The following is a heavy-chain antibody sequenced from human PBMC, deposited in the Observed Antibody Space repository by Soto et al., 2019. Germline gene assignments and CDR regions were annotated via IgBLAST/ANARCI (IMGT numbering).Heavy chain of an antibody. CDR3: ARDYSSSSRVEWFDP. J-gene: IGHJ5*02. CDR2: INPSGGST. CDR1: GHTFTGYY. Sequence: ASVTVSFKASGHTFTGYYLRLVRQAPRQGLEWMGIINPSGGSTSYAQKFQGRVTMTRDTSTSTVYMELSSLRSEDTAVYYCARDYSSSSRVEWFDPWGQGTLVTVSS. V-gene: IGHV1-46*01. D-gene: IGHD6-6*01.